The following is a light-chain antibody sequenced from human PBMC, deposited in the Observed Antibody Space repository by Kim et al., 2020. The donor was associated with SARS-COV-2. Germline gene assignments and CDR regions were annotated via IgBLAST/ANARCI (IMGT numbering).Light chain of an antibody. CDR2: AAS. V-gene: IGKV1-6*01. CDR1: QDIRNE. J-gene: IGKJ1*01. CDR3: MQDNNYPRT. Sequence: TQMTHSPSSLSASVGDGITITCRASQDIRNELAWYQHKPGRAPKLLIYAASSLQSGVPSRFSGSGSGADCTLTISSLQPGDFVPYYCMQDNNYPRTFGQGTKVDIK.